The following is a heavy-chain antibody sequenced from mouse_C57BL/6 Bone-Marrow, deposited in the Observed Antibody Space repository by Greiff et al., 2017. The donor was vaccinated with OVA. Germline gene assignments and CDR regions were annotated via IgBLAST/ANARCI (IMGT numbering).Heavy chain of an antibody. V-gene: IGHV1-54*01. CDR1: GYAFTNYL. Sequence: QVQLQQSGAELVRPGTSVKVSCKASGYAFTNYLIEWVKQRPGQGLEWIGVINPGSGGTNYNEKFKGKATLTADKSSSTAYMQLSSLTSEDAAVYFCARADYAMDYWCRGTSVTVTA. CDR3: ARADYAMDY. J-gene: IGHJ4*01. D-gene: IGHD6-1*01. CDR2: INPGSGGT.